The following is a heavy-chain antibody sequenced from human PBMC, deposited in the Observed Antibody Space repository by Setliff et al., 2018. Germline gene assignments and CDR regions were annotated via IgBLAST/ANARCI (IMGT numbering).Heavy chain of an antibody. CDR1: GGSLNSGSYY. Sequence: PSETLSLTCAVPGGSLNSGSYYWSWIRQSTERGLEWLGRLHTSGSTNYNPSLKSRLTISVDASTNQFSLKLYSVTAADTAVYYCRYWSGYYNNDYWGQGTLVTVSS. CDR3: RYWSGYYNNDY. D-gene: IGHD3-3*01. J-gene: IGHJ4*02. CDR2: LHTSGST. V-gene: IGHV4-61*02.